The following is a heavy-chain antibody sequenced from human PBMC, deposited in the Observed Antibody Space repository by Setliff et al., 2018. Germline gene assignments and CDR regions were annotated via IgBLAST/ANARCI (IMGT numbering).Heavy chain of an antibody. D-gene: IGHD3-22*01. Sequence: GASVKVSCKTSGYSFTSHYMHWVRQAPGQGLEWMGIINPGGLSSSSTQKFEGRVTMAIDTSTSTAYMELRSLRSDDTAVYYCARINFYESSGYYYAPDFWGQGTLVTVSS. CDR3: ARINFYESSGYYYAPDF. V-gene: IGHV1-46*01. CDR1: GYSFTSHY. CDR2: INPGGLSS. J-gene: IGHJ4*02.